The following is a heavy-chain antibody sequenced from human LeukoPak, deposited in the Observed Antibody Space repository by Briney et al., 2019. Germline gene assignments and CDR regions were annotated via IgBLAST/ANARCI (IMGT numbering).Heavy chain of an antibody. CDR1: DGSFSGYY. CDR2: INHSGST. Sequence: SETLSLTCAVYDGSFSGYYWSWIRQPPGKGLEWIGEINHSGSTNYNPSLKSRVTISVDTSKNQFSLKLSSVTAADTAVYYCARDRYYGSGSDVRFDPWGQGTLVTVSS. D-gene: IGHD3-10*01. CDR3: ARDRYYGSGSDVRFDP. J-gene: IGHJ5*02. V-gene: IGHV4-34*01.